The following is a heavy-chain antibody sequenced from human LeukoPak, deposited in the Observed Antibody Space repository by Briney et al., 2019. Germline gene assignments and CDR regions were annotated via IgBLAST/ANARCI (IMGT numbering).Heavy chain of an antibody. Sequence: PGGSLRLSCADPGFTFFSSALRSVCQAPGKGLEWVSAISGSGGSTYYADSVKGRFTISRDNSKNTLYLQMNSLRAEDTAVYYFAKDGYILVVPAATGLDYRGQGTLVTVSS. D-gene: IGHD2-2*01. CDR3: AKDGYILVVPAATGLDY. J-gene: IGHJ4*02. CDR1: GFTFFSSA. CDR2: ISGSGGST. V-gene: IGHV3-23*01.